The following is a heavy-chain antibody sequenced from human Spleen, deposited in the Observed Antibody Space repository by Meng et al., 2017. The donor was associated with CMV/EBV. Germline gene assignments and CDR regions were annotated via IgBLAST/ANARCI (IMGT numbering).Heavy chain of an antibody. J-gene: IGHJ6*02. CDR1: GFNFRIYG. CDR2: IRYDEKTK. V-gene: IGHV3-30*02. CDR3: AKGELAVSMDV. Sequence: GESLKISCAASGFNFRIYGMHWVRQLPGKGLEWVSFIRYDEKTKYYADSVKGRFTISRDNSKNTLHLQMSSLRAEDTAVYYCAKGELAVSMDVWGQGTTVTVSS. D-gene: IGHD3-3*02.